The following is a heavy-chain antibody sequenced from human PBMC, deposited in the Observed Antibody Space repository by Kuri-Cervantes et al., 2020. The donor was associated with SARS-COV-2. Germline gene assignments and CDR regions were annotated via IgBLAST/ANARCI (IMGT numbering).Heavy chain of an antibody. J-gene: IGHJ4*02. CDR1: EFTFRNYA. D-gene: IGHD1/OR15-1a*01. Sequence: GESLKISCAASEFTFRNYAMHWVRQAPGKGLEWVALISYDGSYKYYVDSVKGRFTTSRDNSKNTLHLQMNSLGAEDTAVYYCATNRGYWGQGTLVTVSS. CDR3: ATNRGY. CDR2: ISYDGSYK. V-gene: IGHV3-30*04.